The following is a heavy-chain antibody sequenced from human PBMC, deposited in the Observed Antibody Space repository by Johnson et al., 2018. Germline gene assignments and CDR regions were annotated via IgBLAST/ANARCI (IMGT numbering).Heavy chain of an antibody. D-gene: IGHD1-26*01. J-gene: IGHJ4*02. CDR1: GFTFNTYW. Sequence: VQLVESGGGLVQPGDSLRLSCTASGFTFNTYWMHWVRQAPGKGLEWVANIKRDGSDISYVDSVKGRFTISRDNARRVLYWQMTGLRAEDTAVYYCVSWDLLWGQGTLVTVSS. CDR3: VSWDLL. V-gene: IGHV3-7*01. CDR2: IKRDGSDI.